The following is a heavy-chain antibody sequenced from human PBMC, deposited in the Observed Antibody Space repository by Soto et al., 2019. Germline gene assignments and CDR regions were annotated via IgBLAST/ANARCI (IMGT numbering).Heavy chain of an antibody. CDR3: ARGSPYDSSDLDAFDI. CDR2: IYYSGST. D-gene: IGHD3-22*01. V-gene: IGHV4-30-4*02. Sequence: SDTLSLTCTVSGGSISSGDYYWSWIRQPPGKGLEWIGYIYYSGSTYYNPSLKSRVTISVDTSKNQFSLKLSSVTAADTAVYYCARGSPYDSSDLDAFDIWGQGTMVNVSS. J-gene: IGHJ3*02. CDR1: GGSISSGDYY.